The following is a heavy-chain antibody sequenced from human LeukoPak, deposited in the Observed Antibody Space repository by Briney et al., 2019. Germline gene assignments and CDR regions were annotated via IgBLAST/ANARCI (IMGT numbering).Heavy chain of an antibody. CDR3: GEDGGYFDWLGYYYGMDV. V-gene: IGHV3-23*01. CDR2: ISGSGGST. CDR1: GFTFSSYA. Sequence: GGSLRLSCAASGFTFSSYAMSWVRQAPGKGLEWVSAISGSGGSTYYADSVKGRFTISRDNSKNTLYLQMNSLRAEDTAVYYCGEDGGYFDWLGYYYGMDVWGQGTTVTVSS. J-gene: IGHJ6*02. D-gene: IGHD3-9*01.